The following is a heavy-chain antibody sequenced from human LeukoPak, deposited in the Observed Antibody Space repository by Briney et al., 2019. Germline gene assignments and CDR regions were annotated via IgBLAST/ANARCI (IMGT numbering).Heavy chain of an antibody. D-gene: IGHD2-15*01. V-gene: IGHV4-39*01. CDR3: ARKYCSGGSCYCFDY. CDR1: NGSISSTNYY. CDR2: IYYSGST. J-gene: IGHJ4*02. Sequence: KASETLSLTCTVTNGSISSTNYYWGWVRQPPGKGLEWIGSIYYSGSTYYNPSLKSRVTISVDTSKNQFSLKLSSVTAADTAVYYCARKYCSGGSCYCFDYWGQGTLVTVSS.